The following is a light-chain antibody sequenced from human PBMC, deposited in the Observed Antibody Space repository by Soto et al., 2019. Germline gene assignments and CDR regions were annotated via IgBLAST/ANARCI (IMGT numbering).Light chain of an antibody. V-gene: IGKV1-39*01. CDR3: QQTYSIPIS. CDR2: AAS. CDR1: QTISSW. J-gene: IGKJ5*01. Sequence: DIQMTHSPSTLSGSVGDRVTITFRSSQTISSWLAWYQQKPGKAPKLLIHAASILQSGVPSRFSGSGSGTDFTLTISSLQLEDFATYYCQQTYSIPISFGQGTRLEIK.